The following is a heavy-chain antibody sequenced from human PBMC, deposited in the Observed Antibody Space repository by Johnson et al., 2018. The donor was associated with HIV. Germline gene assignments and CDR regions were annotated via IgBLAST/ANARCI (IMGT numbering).Heavy chain of an antibody. CDR3: ARGVGETLGVVAFDI. Sequence: QVQLVESGGGVVQPGRSLRLSCAASGFTFSSYGMHWVRQAPGKGLEWVAVISYDGSNGYYADSVKGRFTISRDNSKNTLYLQMNSLRVEDTAVYYCARGVGETLGVVAFDIWGQGTMVTVSS. D-gene: IGHD3-16*01. V-gene: IGHV3-30*19. CDR2: ISYDGSNG. J-gene: IGHJ3*02. CDR1: GFTFSSYG.